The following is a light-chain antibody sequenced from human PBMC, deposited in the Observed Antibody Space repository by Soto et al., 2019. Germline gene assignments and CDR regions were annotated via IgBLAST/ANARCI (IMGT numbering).Light chain of an antibody. CDR2: EVS. CDR1: SSDVGGYDY. Sequence: QSALTMPASISGSPGQSITISCTGTSSDVGGYDYVSWYQLHPGKAPKLMVFEVSNRPSGVSYRFSGSKSGNTASLTISGLQAEDEADYFCSSYSISTGYSVGTWTKV. J-gene: IGLJ1*01. CDR3: SSYSISTGYS. V-gene: IGLV2-14*01.